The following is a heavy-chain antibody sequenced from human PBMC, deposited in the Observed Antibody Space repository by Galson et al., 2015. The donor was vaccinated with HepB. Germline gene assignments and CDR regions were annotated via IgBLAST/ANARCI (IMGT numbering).Heavy chain of an antibody. CDR2: IYHSGST. CDR1: GYSISSGYY. J-gene: IGHJ4*02. CDR3: ARVEGSYSSDY. Sequence: ETLSLTCTVSGYSISSGYYWGWIRQPPGKGLEWIGSIYHSGSTYYNPSLKSRVTVSVDTSKNQFSLKLTSVTAADTAVYYCARVEGSYSSDYWGQGTLVTVSS. V-gene: IGHV4-38-2*02. D-gene: IGHD6-13*01.